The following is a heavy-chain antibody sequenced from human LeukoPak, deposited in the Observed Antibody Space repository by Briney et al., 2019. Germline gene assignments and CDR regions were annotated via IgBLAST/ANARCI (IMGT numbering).Heavy chain of an antibody. CDR1: GFTFSNAW. V-gene: IGHV3-15*01. J-gene: IGHJ4*02. Sequence: PGGSLRLSCAASGFTFSNAWMSWVRQAPGKGLEWVGRIKSKTDGSTTDYAAPVKGRFTISRDDSKNTLYLQMNSLKTEDTAVYYCTSRPPTVTTPQDHWGQGTLVTVSS. CDR2: IKSKTDGSTT. CDR3: TSRPPTVTTPQDH. D-gene: IGHD4-17*01.